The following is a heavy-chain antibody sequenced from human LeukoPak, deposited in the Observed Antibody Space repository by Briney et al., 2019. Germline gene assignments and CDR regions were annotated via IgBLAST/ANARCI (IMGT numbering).Heavy chain of an antibody. Sequence: PSETLSLTCTVSGGSISSGSYYWSWIRQPAGKGLEWIGRIYTSGSTNYNPSLKSPVTISVDTSKNQFSLKLSPVTAADTAVYYCARVHCGGDCYSDRGWFDPWGQGTLVTVSS. CDR1: GGSISSGSYY. V-gene: IGHV4-61*02. D-gene: IGHD2-21*02. CDR3: ARVHCGGDCYSDRGWFDP. CDR2: IYTSGST. J-gene: IGHJ5*02.